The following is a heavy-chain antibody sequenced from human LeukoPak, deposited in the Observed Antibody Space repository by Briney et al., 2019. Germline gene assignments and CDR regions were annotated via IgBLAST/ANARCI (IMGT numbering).Heavy chain of an antibody. D-gene: IGHD6-13*01. Sequence: GALRLSFAASGFTFSDYGMHWVRQAPGKGLEWVAVIIYDGSNKYYTDSVKGRFTISRDNSKNTLYLQMNSLRAEDTAVYYCARSGIAAAGTGSIFFYWGQGTLVTVSS. CDR1: GFTFSDYG. CDR3: ARSGIAAAGTGSIFFY. CDR2: IIYDGSNK. V-gene: IGHV3-30*03. J-gene: IGHJ4*02.